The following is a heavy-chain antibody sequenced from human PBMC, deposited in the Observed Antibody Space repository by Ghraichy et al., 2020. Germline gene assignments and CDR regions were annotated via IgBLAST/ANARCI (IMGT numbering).Heavy chain of an antibody. Sequence: TLSLTLTCTFSGFSLSTSGMCVSWIRQPPGKALEWLALIDWDDDKYYSTSLKTRLTISKDTSKNQVVLTMTNMDPVDTATYYCARTTMVRGVIPSVFDYWGQGTLVTVSS. CDR3: ARTTMVRGVIPSVFDY. D-gene: IGHD3-10*01. J-gene: IGHJ4*02. CDR1: GFSLSTSGMC. CDR2: IDWDDDK. V-gene: IGHV2-70*01.